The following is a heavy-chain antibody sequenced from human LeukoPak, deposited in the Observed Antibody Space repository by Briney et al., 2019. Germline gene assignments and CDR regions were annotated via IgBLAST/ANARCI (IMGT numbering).Heavy chain of an antibody. J-gene: IGHJ4*02. D-gene: IGHD3-22*01. CDR3: ARGDDSSGYMDY. CDR2: IYYSGST. V-gene: IGHV4-31*03. CDR1: GGSISSGGYY. Sequence: SSETLSLTCTVSGGSISSGGYYWSWIRQHPGKGLEWIGYIYYSGSTYYNPSLKSRVTISVDTSKNQFSLKLSSVTAADTAVYYRARGDDSSGYMDYWGQGTLVTVSS.